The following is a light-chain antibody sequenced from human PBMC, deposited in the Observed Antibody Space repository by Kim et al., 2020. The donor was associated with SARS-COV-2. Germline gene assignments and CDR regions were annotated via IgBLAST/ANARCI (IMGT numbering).Light chain of an antibody. V-gene: IGLV2-11*02. Sequence: PGQSVTISCTGTRSDVGRYNSVSWYKQHPGKAPKVMIYDVSKRPSGVPDRFSGSKSGNTASLTISGLQAEDEADYYCCSYAGSNWVFGGGTQLTVL. J-gene: IGLJ3*02. CDR2: DVS. CDR1: RSDVGRYNS. CDR3: CSYAGSNWV.